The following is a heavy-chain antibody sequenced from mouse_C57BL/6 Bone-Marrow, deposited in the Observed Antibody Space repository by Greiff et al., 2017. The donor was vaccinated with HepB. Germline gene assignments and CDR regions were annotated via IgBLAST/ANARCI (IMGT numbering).Heavy chain of an antibody. CDR2: IDPSDSYT. D-gene: IGHD1-1*01. Sequence: QVQLQQSGAELVRPGTSVKLSCKASGYTFTSYWMHWVKQRPGQGLEWIGVIDPSDSYTNYNQKFKGKATLTVDTSSSTAYMQLSSLTSEDSAVYYCARDLLLRYRYFDVWGTGTTVTVSS. V-gene: IGHV1-59*01. CDR1: GYTFTSYW. J-gene: IGHJ1*03. CDR3: ARDLLLRYRYFDV.